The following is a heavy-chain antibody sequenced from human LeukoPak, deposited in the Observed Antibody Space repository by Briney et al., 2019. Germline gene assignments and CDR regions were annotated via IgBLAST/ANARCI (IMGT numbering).Heavy chain of an antibody. D-gene: IGHD6-19*01. CDR2: IRWNSGSI. V-gene: IGHV3-9*01. J-gene: IGHJ4*02. CDR3: AKEAIAVAGTGSPTFDY. Sequence: GGSLRLSCAASGFTFDDYAMHWVRQAPGKGLEWVSGIRWNSGSIGYADSVKRRFTISRDNAKNSLYLQMNSLRAEVTALDYCAKEAIAVAGTGSPTFDYWGQGTLVTVSS. CDR1: GFTFDDYA.